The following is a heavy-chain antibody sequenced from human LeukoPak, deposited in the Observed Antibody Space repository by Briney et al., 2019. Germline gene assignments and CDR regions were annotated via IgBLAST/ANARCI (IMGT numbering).Heavy chain of an antibody. D-gene: IGHD3-22*01. Sequence: ASVKVSCKASGYTFTRNTINWVRQAPGQGLEWMGWVNTNTGNPTYAQGFTGRFVFSSDTSVSTAYLQIGSLKAEDTAVYYCVTNFDSSGYFGYWGQGTLVTVSS. CDR2: VNTNTGNP. V-gene: IGHV7-4-1*01. J-gene: IGHJ4*02. CDR3: VTNFDSSGYFGY. CDR1: GYTFTRNT.